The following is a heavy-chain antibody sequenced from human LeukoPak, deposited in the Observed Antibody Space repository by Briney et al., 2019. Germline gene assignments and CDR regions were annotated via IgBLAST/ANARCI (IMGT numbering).Heavy chain of an antibody. V-gene: IGHV1-24*01. CDR1: GYTLTELS. CDR2: FDPEDGET. D-gene: IGHD3-16*02. J-gene: IGHJ3*02. CDR3: ATAPRGYVWGSYRVDAFDI. Sequence: ASVKVSCKVSGYTLTELSMHWVRQAPGKGLEWMGGFDPEDGETIYARKFQGRVTMTEDTSTDTAYMELSSLRSEDTAVYYCATAPRGYVWGSYRVDAFDIWGQGTMVTVSS.